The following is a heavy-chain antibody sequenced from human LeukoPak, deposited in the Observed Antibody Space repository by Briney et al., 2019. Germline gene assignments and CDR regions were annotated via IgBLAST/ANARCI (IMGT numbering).Heavy chain of an antibody. J-gene: IGHJ6*02. CDR3: AKETSVAGYYYYYYGMDV. D-gene: IGHD6-19*01. Sequence: PGRSLRLSCAASGFTFDDYAMHWVRQAPGKGLEWVSGISWNSGSIGYADSVKGRFTISRDNAKNSLYLQMNSLRAEDTALYYCAKETSVAGYYYYYYGMDVWGQGTTVTVSS. V-gene: IGHV3-9*01. CDR2: ISWNSGSI. CDR1: GFTFDDYA.